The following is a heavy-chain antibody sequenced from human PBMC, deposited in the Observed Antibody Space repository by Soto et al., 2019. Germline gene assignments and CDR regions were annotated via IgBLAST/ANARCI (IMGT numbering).Heavy chain of an antibody. D-gene: IGHD3-22*01. J-gene: IGHJ4*02. CDR1: GYTFNKYP. Sequence: QVQVVQSGAEVKKPGASVKVSCKTSGYTFNKYPIHWVRQAPGQGLERMGWINPGNGDAGYSQKFQDRVTITRDTSASTAYMELSSLRSEDTAVYYCARKDYYDSGMYYFDYWGQGTLVTVSS. CDR2: INPGNGDA. CDR3: ARKDYYDSGMYYFDY. V-gene: IGHV1-3*01.